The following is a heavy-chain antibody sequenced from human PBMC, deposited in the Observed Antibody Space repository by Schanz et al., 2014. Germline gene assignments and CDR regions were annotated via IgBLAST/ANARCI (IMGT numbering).Heavy chain of an antibody. CDR3: ARVGGYCSGSSCYGAFDY. CDR1: GFSFDSYN. J-gene: IGHJ4*02. Sequence: EVQLVESGGGLVKPGGSLRLSCTASGFSFDSYNMNWVRQAPGKGLESVSAINRDGDSTYYANSVKGRFTISRDNSKNTLYLQMGSLRTEDMAVYYCARVGGYCSGSSCYGAFDYWGQGTLVAVSS. V-gene: IGHV3-64*01. D-gene: IGHD2-15*01. CDR2: INRDGDST.